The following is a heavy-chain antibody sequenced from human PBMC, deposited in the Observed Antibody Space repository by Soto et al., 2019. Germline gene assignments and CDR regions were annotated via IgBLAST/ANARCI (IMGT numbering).Heavy chain of an antibody. V-gene: IGHV1-18*01. CDR1: GYTFTSYG. CDR3: ARDSGYSSGWYSGSDAFDI. CDR2: ISAYNGNT. J-gene: IGHJ3*02. D-gene: IGHD6-19*01. Sequence: ASVKVSCQASGYTFTSYGISWVRQAPGQGLEWMGWISAYNGNTNYAQKLQGRVTMTTDTSTSTAYMELRSLRSDDTAVYYCARDSGYSSGWYSGSDAFDIWGQGTMVTVSS.